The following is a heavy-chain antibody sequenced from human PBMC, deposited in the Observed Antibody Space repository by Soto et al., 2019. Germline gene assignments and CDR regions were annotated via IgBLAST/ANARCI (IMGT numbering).Heavy chain of an antibody. CDR1: GFTFSSHW. J-gene: IGHJ4*02. CDR2: IKGDGSEK. CDR3: AKDVR. Sequence: EVHLVASGGDLVQPGGSLRLSCAASGFTFSSHWMSWVRQAPGKGLEWVANIKGDGSEKYYVDSVKGRFTISRDNAKNSLFLQMNSLRVEDTALYYCAKDVRWGQGTLVTVSS. V-gene: IGHV3-7*04.